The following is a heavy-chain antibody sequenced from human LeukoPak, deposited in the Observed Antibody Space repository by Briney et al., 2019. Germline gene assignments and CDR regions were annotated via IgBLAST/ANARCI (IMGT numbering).Heavy chain of an antibody. CDR2: VSGSGGDT. CDR1: GFTFSSYA. J-gene: IGHJ4*02. D-gene: IGHD6-19*01. CDR3: SKETSYCSGWYFDY. V-gene: IGHV3-23*01. Sequence: GGSLRLSCAASGFTFSSYAMSWVRQAPGKGLEWVSVVSGSGGDTYYADSVKGRFTISRDNSKNTLYLQMNSLRAEDTAVYYCSKETSYCSGWYFDYWGQGTLVTVSS.